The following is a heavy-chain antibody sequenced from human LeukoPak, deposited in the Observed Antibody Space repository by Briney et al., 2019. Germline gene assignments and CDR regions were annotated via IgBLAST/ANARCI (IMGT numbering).Heavy chain of an antibody. Sequence: SVKVSCKASGGVFTTYAISWVRQAPGQGLEWMGSIIPFLGTTNYAQKFQGRVTITADEPTRTAYMELTYVRSDDTAVYYCTIIPNVILFTHYFGYWGQGTLVTVSS. CDR2: IIPFLGTT. CDR3: TIIPNVILFTHYFGY. CDR1: GGVFTTYA. D-gene: IGHD2-21*01. V-gene: IGHV1-69*11. J-gene: IGHJ4*02.